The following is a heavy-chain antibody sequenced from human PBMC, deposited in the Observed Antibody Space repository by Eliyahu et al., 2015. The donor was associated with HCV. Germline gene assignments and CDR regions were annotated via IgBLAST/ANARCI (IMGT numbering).Heavy chain of an antibody. Sequence: QVTLKESGPVLVKPTETLTLTCTVSGFSLSNARMGVSWIRQPPGKALEWLAHIFSNDEKSYSTSLKSRLTISKDTSKSQVVLTMTNMDPVDTATYYCARIGDSSSKTRLNYFDYWGQGTLVTVSS. V-gene: IGHV2-26*01. CDR3: ARIGDSSSKTRLNYFDY. CDR1: GFSLSNARMG. D-gene: IGHD6-6*01. CDR2: IFSNDEK. J-gene: IGHJ4*02.